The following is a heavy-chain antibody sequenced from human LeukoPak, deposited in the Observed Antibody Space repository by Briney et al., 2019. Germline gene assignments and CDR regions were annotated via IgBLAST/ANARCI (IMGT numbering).Heavy chain of an antibody. Sequence: GGSLRLSCAASGFTFDGYAMHWVRQAPGKGLEWVSLICWDGGSTYYADSVKGRFTISRDNTKNTLYLQMNSLRTEDTALYYCAKDMPRHYYCGSGSRPPRYYYCGMDVGGQGTRVSVS. J-gene: IGHJ6*01. V-gene: IGHV3-43*02. CDR1: GFTFDGYA. CDR2: ICWDGGST. D-gene: IGHD3-10*01. CDR3: AKDMPRHYYCGSGSRPPRYYYCGMDV.